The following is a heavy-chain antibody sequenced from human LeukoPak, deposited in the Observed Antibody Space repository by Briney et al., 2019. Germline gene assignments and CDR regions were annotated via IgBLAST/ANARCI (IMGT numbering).Heavy chain of an antibody. CDR3: ARGHSVCGPGSYSYYFDY. J-gene: IGHJ4*02. V-gene: IGHV4-34*01. D-gene: IGHD3-10*01. Sequence: PSETLSLTCAVYGGAFSGYYWIWIRQPPGKGLEWIGEINHSGSTNYNPSLKSRVTISVDTSKNQFSLKLSSVTAADTAVYYCARGHSVCGPGSYSYYFDYWGQGTLVTVSS. CDR2: INHSGST. CDR1: GGAFSGYY.